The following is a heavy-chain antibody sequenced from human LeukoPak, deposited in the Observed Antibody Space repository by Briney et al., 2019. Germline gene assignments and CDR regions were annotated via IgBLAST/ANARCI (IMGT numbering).Heavy chain of an antibody. CDR1: GGSISNGDYY. CDR3: ARWDGYNYFYFDY. CDR2: IYYSGST. Sequence: SETLPLTCTVSGGSISNGDYYWSWIRQPPGKGLEWIGYIYYSGSTYYNPSLKSRVTISVDTSKNQFSLKLSSVTAADTAVYYCARWDGYNYFYFDYWGQGTLVTVSS. V-gene: IGHV4-30-4*01. J-gene: IGHJ4*02. D-gene: IGHD5-24*01.